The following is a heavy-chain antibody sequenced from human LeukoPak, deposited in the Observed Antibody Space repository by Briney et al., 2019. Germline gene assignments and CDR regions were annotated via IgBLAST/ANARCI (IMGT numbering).Heavy chain of an antibody. CDR2: ISYDGSNK. CDR3: AKLVATIMLLSYFDY. V-gene: IGHV3-30-3*02. D-gene: IGHD5-12*01. J-gene: IGHJ4*02. Sequence: QPGGSLRLSCAASGFTFSSYAMHWVRQAPGKGLEWVAVISYDGSNKYYADSVKGRFTISRDNSKNTLYLQMNSLRAEDTAVYYCAKLVATIMLLSYFDYWGQGTLVTVSS. CDR1: GFTFSSYA.